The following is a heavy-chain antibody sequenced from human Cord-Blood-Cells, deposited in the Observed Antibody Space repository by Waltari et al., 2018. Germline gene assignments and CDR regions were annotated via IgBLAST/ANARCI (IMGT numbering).Heavy chain of an antibody. J-gene: IGHJ4*02. CDR3: ARDGVLLWFGELFDY. V-gene: IGHV3-48*03. Sequence: EVQLVESGGGLVQPGGSLRLSCAASGFTFSSYEMNWVRQAPGKGLEWFSYISSSGSTIYYADSVKGRFTISRDNAKNSLYLQMNSLRAEDTAVYYCARDGVLLWFGELFDYWGQGTLVTVSS. D-gene: IGHD3-10*01. CDR1: GFTFSSYE. CDR2: ISSSGSTI.